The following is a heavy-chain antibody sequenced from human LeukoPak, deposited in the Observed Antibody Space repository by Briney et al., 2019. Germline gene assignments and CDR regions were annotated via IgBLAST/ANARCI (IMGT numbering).Heavy chain of an antibody. J-gene: IGHJ6*02. CDR1: GYTFTSYG. CDR2: ISAYNGNT. V-gene: IGHV1-18*01. Sequence: ASVKVSCKASGYTFTSYGITWVRQAPGQGLEWMGWISAYNGNTNYAQKLQGRVTMTTDTSTSTAYMELRSHRSDDTAVYYCARDVDSSGYYYYYYGMDVWGQGTTVTVSS. D-gene: IGHD3-22*01. CDR3: ARDVDSSGYYYYYYGMDV.